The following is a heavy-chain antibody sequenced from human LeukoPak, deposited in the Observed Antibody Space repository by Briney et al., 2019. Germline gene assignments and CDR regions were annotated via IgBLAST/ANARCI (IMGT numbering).Heavy chain of an antibody. Sequence: PGGSLRLSCAASGFTFSSYSMNWVRQAPGKGLEWVSSVSSSSSYIYYADSVKGRFTVSRDNAKNSMYLQMNSLRAEDTAVYYCAELGITMIGGVWGKGTTVTISS. V-gene: IGHV3-21*01. CDR1: GFTFSSYS. CDR2: VSSSSSYI. J-gene: IGHJ6*04. D-gene: IGHD3-10*02. CDR3: AELGITMIGGV.